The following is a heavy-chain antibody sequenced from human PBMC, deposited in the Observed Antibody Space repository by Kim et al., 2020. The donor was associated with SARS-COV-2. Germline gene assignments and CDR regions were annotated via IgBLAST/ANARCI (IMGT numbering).Heavy chain of an antibody. CDR2: INPSGGST. J-gene: IGHJ1*01. Sequence: ASVKVSCKASGYTFTSYYMHWVRQAPGQGLEWMGIINPSGGSTSYAQKFQGRVTMTRDTSTSTVYMELSSLRSEDTAVYYCARGDYYYDSSGYLFQHWGQGTLVTFSS. V-gene: IGHV1-46*01. CDR1: GYTFTSYY. D-gene: IGHD3-22*01. CDR3: ARGDYYYDSSGYLFQH.